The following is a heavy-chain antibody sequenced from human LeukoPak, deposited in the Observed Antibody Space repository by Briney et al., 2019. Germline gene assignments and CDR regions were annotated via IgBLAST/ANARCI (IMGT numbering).Heavy chain of an antibody. CDR1: GFTVGSYW. CDR2: INSDGTNT. J-gene: IGHJ6*02. CDR3: ARDTATGLDV. D-gene: IGHD2-21*02. V-gene: IGHV3-74*01. Sequence: GRSLRLFCAASGFTVGSYWMRWVRQAPGKGLGCVSRINSDGTNTNYADSVTGRFTISRDNANNTLYLQMSSMRVEDTAIYFCARDTATGLDVWGQGTTVTVSS.